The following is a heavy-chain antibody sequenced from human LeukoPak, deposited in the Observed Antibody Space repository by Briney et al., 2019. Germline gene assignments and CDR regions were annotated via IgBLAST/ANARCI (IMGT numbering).Heavy chain of an antibody. CDR2: IIPILGIA. V-gene: IGHV1-69*04. D-gene: IGHD2-2*02. CDR1: GGTFSSYA. CDR3: ATNVYPYDY. J-gene: IGHJ4*02. Sequence: SVKVSCKASGGTFSSYAISWVRQAPGQGLEWMGRIIPILGIANYAQKFQGRVTITADKSTSTAYMELRSLRSDDTAVYYCATNVYPYDYWGQGTLVTVSS.